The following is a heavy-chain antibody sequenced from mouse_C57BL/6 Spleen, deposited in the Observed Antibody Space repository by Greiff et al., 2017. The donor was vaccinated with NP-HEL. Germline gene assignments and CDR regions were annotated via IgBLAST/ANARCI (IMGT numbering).Heavy chain of an antibody. CDR2: ISDGGSYT. Sequence: EVKLMESGGGLVKPGGSLKLSCAASGFTFSSYAMSWVRQTPEKRLEWVATISDGGSYTYYPDNVKGRFTISRDNAKNNLYLQMSHLKSEDTAMYYCARDYDGYFWFAYWGRGTLVTVSA. CDR3: ARDYDGYFWFAY. V-gene: IGHV5-4*01. J-gene: IGHJ3*01. D-gene: IGHD2-3*01. CDR1: GFTFSSYA.